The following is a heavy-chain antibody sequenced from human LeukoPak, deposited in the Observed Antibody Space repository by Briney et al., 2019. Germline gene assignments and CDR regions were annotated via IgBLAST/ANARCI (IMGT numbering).Heavy chain of an antibody. J-gene: IGHJ3*02. CDR1: GFTFDEYA. CDR2: ISWNSGSK. D-gene: IGHD3-3*01. V-gene: IGHV3-9*03. CDR3: AKSLDFGVVNFLGAFDI. Sequence: GRSLRLSCAASGFTFDEYAMQWVRQAPGKGLEWVSGISWNSGSKGYADSVKGRFTISRDNATNSLYLEMNSLRAEDMALYYCAKSLDFGVVNFLGAFDIWGQGTMVTVSA.